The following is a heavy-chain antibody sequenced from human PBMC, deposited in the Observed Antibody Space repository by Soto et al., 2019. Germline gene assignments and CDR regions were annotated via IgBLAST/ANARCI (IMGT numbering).Heavy chain of an antibody. CDR1: GFSLSTSGVN. V-gene: IGHV2-5*02. CDR3: AHRPAEGTAFGY. Sequence: QITLKESGPTLAKPTQPLTLSCTFLGFSLSTSGVNMAWIRQPPGKALEWLALIYWDDAKRYSPSLNNKPPITKDTSKNQGVLTMTNMDPVYTATYSCAHRPAEGTAFGYWGQGTLVTVSS. CDR2: IYWDDAK. J-gene: IGHJ4*02.